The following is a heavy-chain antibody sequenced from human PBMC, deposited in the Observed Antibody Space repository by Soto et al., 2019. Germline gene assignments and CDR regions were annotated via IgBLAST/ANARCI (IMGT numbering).Heavy chain of an antibody. V-gene: IGHV3-53*01. D-gene: IGHD2-21*02. Sequence: EVQLVESGGGLIQPGGSLRLSCAASGLTVSSNYMSWVRQAPWKGLEWVSVIYSGGSTYYADSVKGRFTISRDNSKNTLYLQMNSLRAEDTAVYYCARGQQGVTDAIDYWGQGTLVTVSS. CDR1: GLTVSSNY. CDR2: IYSGGST. CDR3: ARGQQGVTDAIDY. J-gene: IGHJ4*02.